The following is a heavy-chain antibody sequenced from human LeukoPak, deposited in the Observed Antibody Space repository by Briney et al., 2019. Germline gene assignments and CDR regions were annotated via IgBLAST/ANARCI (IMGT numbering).Heavy chain of an antibody. J-gene: IGHJ4*02. CDR2: SGNGVGT. CDR3: AKRGYYDTLTGYYPFDN. D-gene: IGHD3-9*01. CDR1: GFTFSTYA. V-gene: IGHV3-23*01. Sequence: GGSLRLSCAASGFTFSTYAITWVRQAPGKGLEWVSASGNGVGTKYADSVKGRFTISRDNSKNTLYLQMNSLRAEDTAMYYCAKRGYYDTLTGYYPFDNWGQGTLVTVSS.